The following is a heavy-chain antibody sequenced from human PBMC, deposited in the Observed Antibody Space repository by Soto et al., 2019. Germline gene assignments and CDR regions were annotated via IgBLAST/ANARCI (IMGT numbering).Heavy chain of an antibody. Sequence: VQLLESGGGLVQPGGSLRLSCAASGFTFSSYAMSWVRQAPGKGLEWVSAISGSGGSTYYADSVKGRFTISRDNSKNTLYLQMNSLRAEDTAVYYCAKDKRVTMIVVVISFFDYWGQGTLVTVSS. J-gene: IGHJ4*02. D-gene: IGHD3-22*01. CDR2: ISGSGGST. CDR1: GFTFSSYA. CDR3: AKDKRVTMIVVVISFFDY. V-gene: IGHV3-23*01.